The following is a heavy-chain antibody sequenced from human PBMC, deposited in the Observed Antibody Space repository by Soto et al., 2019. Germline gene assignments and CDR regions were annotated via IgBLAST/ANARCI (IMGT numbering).Heavy chain of an antibody. CDR2: IIPIFGTA. J-gene: IGHJ6*02. CDR1: GGTFSSYA. Sequence: ASVKVSCKASGGTFSSYAISWVRQAPGQGLEWMGGIIPIFGTANYAQKFQGRVTITADESTSTAYMELSSLRSGDTAVYYCARETSIEAAGYYYYYGMDVWGQGTTVTVSS. V-gene: IGHV1-69*13. CDR3: ARETSIEAAGYYYYYGMDV. D-gene: IGHD6-13*01.